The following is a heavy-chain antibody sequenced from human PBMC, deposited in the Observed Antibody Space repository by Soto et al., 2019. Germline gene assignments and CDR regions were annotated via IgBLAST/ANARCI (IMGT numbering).Heavy chain of an antibody. CDR2: IYYSGST. CDR3: ARVGREGTYYYYGSGSYYNNYYYYYMYV. J-gene: IGHJ6*03. CDR1: GGSISRGGYY. D-gene: IGHD3-10*01. Sequence: QVQLQESGPGLVKPSQTLSLTCTVSGGSISRGGYYWSWIRQHPGKGLEWIGYIYYSGSTYYNPSLKSRVTISVDTSKNQFALKLSSVPAADTAVYYCARVGREGTYYYYGSGSYYNNYYYYYMYVWGKGTTVTVSS. V-gene: IGHV4-31*03.